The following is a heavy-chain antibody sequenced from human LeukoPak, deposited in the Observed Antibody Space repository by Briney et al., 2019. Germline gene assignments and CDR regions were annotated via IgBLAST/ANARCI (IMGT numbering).Heavy chain of an antibody. CDR1: GGSISSSSYH. CDR2: IYSTGIT. D-gene: IGHD2/OR15-2a*01. Sequence: SETLSLTCTVSGGSISSSSYHWGWIRQPPGKGLEWIGRIYSTGITNYNLSLKSRVTMSIDTSKNQFSLKLTSVTAADTAVYYCARVEDSECWFDPWGQGTLVTVSS. CDR3: ARVEDSECWFDP. J-gene: IGHJ5*02. V-gene: IGHV4-39*07.